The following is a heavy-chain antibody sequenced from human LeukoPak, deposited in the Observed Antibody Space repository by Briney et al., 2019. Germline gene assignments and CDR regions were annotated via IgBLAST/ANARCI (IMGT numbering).Heavy chain of an antibody. CDR1: GFTFSSYW. V-gene: IGHV3-7*01. CDR2: IKQDGSEK. D-gene: IGHD3-22*01. CDR3: ARGGDYYYDSSGYCMSDYYFDY. Sequence: PGGSLRLSCAASGFTFSSYWMSWVRQAPGKGLEWVANIKQDGSEKYYVDSVKGRFTISRDNAKNSLYLQMNSLRAEETAVYYCARGGDYYYDSSGYCMSDYYFDYWGQGTLVTVSS. J-gene: IGHJ4*02.